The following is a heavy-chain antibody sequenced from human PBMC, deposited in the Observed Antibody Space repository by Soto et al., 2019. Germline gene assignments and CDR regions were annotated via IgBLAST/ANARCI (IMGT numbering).Heavy chain of an antibody. CDR1: GYTFTSYD. D-gene: IGHD1-7*01. J-gene: IGHJ4*02. CDR2: MNPNSGNT. CDR3: ARGHPYGELNNN. Sequence: ASVKVSCKASGYTFTSYDINWVRQATGQGLEWMGWMNPNSGNTGYAQKFQGRVTMTRNTSISTAYMELSSLRSEDTAVYYCARGHPYGELNNNWGQGTLVTVSS. V-gene: IGHV1-8*01.